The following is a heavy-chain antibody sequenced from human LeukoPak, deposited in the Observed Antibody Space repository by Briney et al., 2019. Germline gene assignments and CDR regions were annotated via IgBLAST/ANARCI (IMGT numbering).Heavy chain of an antibody. CDR2: INPNSGGT. CDR1: GYTFTGYY. CDR3: ARRFAAAGYLPDY. V-gene: IGHV1-2*02. D-gene: IGHD6-13*01. Sequence: ASVKVSCKASGYTFTGYYMHWVRQAPGQGLEWMGWINPNSGGTNYAQKFQGRVTMTRDTSISTAYMELSRLRSDDTAVYYCARRFAAAGYLPDYWGQGTLVTVSS. J-gene: IGHJ4*02.